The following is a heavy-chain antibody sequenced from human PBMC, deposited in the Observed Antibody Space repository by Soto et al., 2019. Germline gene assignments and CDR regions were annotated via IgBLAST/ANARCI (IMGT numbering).Heavy chain of an antibody. J-gene: IGHJ4*02. D-gene: IGHD1-26*01. CDR2: SIPIFGTA. Sequence: QVQLVQSGAEVKKPGSSVKVSCTASGGTFSSYAISWVRQAPGQGLEWRGGSIPIFGTANYAQKFQGRLTITADESTSSPYMELSSLRSEDTAVYYCARGAYSRSYFQFDYWGQVTLLTASS. CDR1: GGTFSSYA. CDR3: ARGAYSRSYFQFDY. V-gene: IGHV1-69*01.